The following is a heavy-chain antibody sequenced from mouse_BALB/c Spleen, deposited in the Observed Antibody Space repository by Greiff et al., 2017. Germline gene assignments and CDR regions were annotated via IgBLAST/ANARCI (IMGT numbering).Heavy chain of an antibody. Sequence: EVQLQQSGTVLARPGASVKMSCKASGYSFTSYWMHWVKQRPGQGLEWIGAIYPGNSDTSYNQKFKGKAKLTAVTSASTAYMELSSLTNEDSAVYYCTTIYYGNSAWFAYWGQGTLVTVSA. CDR2: IYPGNSDT. D-gene: IGHD2-1*01. J-gene: IGHJ3*01. CDR3: TTIYYGNSAWFAY. CDR1: GYSFTSYW. V-gene: IGHV1-5*01.